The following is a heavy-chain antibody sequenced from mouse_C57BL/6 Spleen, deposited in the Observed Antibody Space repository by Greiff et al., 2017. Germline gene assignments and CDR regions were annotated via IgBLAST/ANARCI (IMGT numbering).Heavy chain of an antibody. Sequence: EVQLQQSGPELVKPGASVKIPCKASGYTFTDYNMDWVKQSHGKSLEWIGDINPNNGGTIYNQKFKGKATLTVDKSSSTADMELRSLTSEDNAVYYCARSGFGQFITTVVEDSYAMDYWGQGTSVTVSS. CDR1: GYTFTDYN. V-gene: IGHV1-18*01. D-gene: IGHD1-1*01. J-gene: IGHJ4*01. CDR2: INPNNGGT. CDR3: ARSGFGQFITTVVEDSYAMDY.